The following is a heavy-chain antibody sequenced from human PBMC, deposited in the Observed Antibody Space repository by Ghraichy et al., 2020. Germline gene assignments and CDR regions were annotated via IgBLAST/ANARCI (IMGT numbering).Heavy chain of an antibody. J-gene: IGHJ6*02. D-gene: IGHD2-15*01. CDR2: IYSGGST. CDR1: GFTVSSNY. CDR3: ARDCPRYCSGDGMDV. Sequence: LSLTCAASGFTVSSNYMSWVRQAPGKGLEWVSVIYSGGSTYYADSVKGRFTISRDNSKNTLYLQMNSLRAEDTAVYYCARDCPRYCSGDGMDVWGQGTTVTVSS. V-gene: IGHV3-66*01.